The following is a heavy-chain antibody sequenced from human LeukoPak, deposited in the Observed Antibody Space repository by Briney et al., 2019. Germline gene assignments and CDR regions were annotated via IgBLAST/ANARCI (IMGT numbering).Heavy chain of an antibody. D-gene: IGHD5-24*01. CDR1: GGSFSGYY. CDR2: INHSGST. Sequence: SETLSLTCAVYGGSFSGYYWSWIRQPPGKGLEWIGEINHSGSTNYNPSLKSRVTISVVTSKNQFSLKLSSVTAADTAVYYCARGTKRRLQLRGSDFDYWGQGTLVTVSS. CDR3: ARGTKRRLQLRGSDFDY. V-gene: IGHV4-34*01. J-gene: IGHJ4*02.